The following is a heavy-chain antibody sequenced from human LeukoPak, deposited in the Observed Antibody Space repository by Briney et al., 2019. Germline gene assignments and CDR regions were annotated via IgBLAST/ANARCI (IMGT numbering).Heavy chain of an antibody. V-gene: IGHV1-2*02. CDR1: GYTFTGYY. CDR2: INPNSGGT. CDR3: ARSDYDFWSGYYTNYYYYYMDV. D-gene: IGHD3-3*01. Sequence: GESLKISCKGSGYTFTGYYMHWVRQAPGQGLEWMGWINPNSGGTNYAQKFQGRVTMTRDTSISTAYMELSRLRSDDTAVYYCARSDYDFWSGYYTNYYYYYMDVWGKGTTVTVSS. J-gene: IGHJ6*03.